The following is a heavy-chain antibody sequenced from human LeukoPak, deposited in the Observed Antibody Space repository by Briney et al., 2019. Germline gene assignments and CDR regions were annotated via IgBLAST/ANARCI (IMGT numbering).Heavy chain of an antibody. CDR2: IYYGST. CDR1: GGSISSSNYY. CDR3: ARFDSTGYYCPY. V-gene: IGHV4-39*07. Sequence: SETLSLTCTVSGGSISSSNYYWGWIRQPPGKGLEWIGNIYYGSTYYNPSLKSRVTISVDTSKNQFSLKLSSVTAADTVVFYCARFDSTGYYCPYWGQGTLVTVSS. D-gene: IGHD3-22*01. J-gene: IGHJ4*02.